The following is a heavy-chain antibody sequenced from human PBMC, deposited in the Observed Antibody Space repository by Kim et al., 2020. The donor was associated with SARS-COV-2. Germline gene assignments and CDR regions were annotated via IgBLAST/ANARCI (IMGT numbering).Heavy chain of an antibody. CDR1: GGSFSGYY. Sequence: SETLSLTCAVYGGSFSGYYWSWIRQPPGKGLEWIGEINHSGSTNYNPSLKSRVTISVDTSKNQFSLKLSSVTAADTAVYYCARVGTVVTRWFDPWGQGTLVTVSS. CDR2: INHSGST. J-gene: IGHJ5*02. V-gene: IGHV4-34*01. D-gene: IGHD2-21*02. CDR3: ARVGTVVTRWFDP.